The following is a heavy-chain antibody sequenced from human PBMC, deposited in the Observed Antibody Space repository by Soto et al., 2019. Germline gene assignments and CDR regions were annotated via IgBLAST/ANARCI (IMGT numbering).Heavy chain of an antibody. CDR3: AKDTPQEWLLVFHY. CDR2: ISGSGDST. D-gene: IGHD3-3*01. J-gene: IGHJ4*02. V-gene: IGHV3-23*01. CDR1: GFTFSNYA. Sequence: EVQLLESGGGLVQPGGSLRLSCVASGFTFSNYAMSWVRQAPGKGLEWVSAISGSGDSTYYANSVKGRFTISRDNSKNTLYLQMNSLRAEDTAVYYCAKDTPQEWLLVFHYWGQGTLVTVSS.